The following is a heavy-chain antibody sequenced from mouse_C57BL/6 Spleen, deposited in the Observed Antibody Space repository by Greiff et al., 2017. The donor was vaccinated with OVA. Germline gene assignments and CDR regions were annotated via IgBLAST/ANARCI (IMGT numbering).Heavy chain of an antibody. CDR3: ARFEDYDVWFAY. V-gene: IGHV1-18*01. CDR1: GYTFTDYN. CDR2: INPNNGGT. D-gene: IGHD2-4*01. J-gene: IGHJ3*01. Sequence: EVKLEESGPELVKPGASVKIPCKASGYTFTDYNMDWVKQSHGKSLEWIGDINPNNGGTIYNQKFKGKATLTVDKSSSTAYMELRSLTSEDTAVYYCARFEDYDVWFAYWGQGTLVTVSA.